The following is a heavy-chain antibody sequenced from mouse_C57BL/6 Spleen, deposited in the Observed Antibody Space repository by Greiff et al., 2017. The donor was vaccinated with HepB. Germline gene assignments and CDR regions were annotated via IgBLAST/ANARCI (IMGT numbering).Heavy chain of an antibody. CDR1: GFTFSDYY. D-gene: IGHD1-1*01. CDR2: INYDGSST. CDR3: ARDLYYYGSRRSAMDY. V-gene: IGHV5-16*01. J-gene: IGHJ4*01. Sequence: EVKLMESEGGLVQPGSSMKLSCTASGFTFSDYYMAWVRQVPEKGLEWVANINYDGSSTYYLDSLKSRFIISRDNAKNILYLQMSSLKSEDTATYYCARDLYYYGSRRSAMDYWGQGTSVTVSS.